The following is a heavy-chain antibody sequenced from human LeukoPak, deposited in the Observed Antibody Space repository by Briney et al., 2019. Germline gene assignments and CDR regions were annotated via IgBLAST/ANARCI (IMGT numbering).Heavy chain of an antibody. Sequence: VGSLRLSGAASGFTLSSYSMNWVRQAPWKGLEWVSSISSSSSYIYYAHSVKGRFTISRDNAKNSLYLQMNSLRAEDTAVYYCASQGARIAAAGQGFDPWGQGTLVTVSS. CDR1: GFTLSSYS. CDR2: ISSSSSYI. CDR3: ASQGARIAAAGQGFDP. V-gene: IGHV3-21*01. J-gene: IGHJ5*02. D-gene: IGHD6-13*01.